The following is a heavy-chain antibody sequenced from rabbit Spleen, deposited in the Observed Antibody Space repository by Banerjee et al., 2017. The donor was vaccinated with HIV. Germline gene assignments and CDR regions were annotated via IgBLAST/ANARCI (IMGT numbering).Heavy chain of an antibody. CDR2: IVSGSGNT. D-gene: IGHD4-1*01. V-gene: IGHV1S45*01. Sequence: QEQLVESGGGLVQPEGSLTLTCTASGFSFSSSYYIFWVRQAPGKGLEWIGSIVSGSGNTYYASWAKGRFTISKTSSTTVDLKMTSLTAADTATYFCARGEYDSVWGNLWGPGTLVTVS. J-gene: IGHJ4*01. CDR1: GFSFSSSYY. CDR3: ARGEYDSVWGNL.